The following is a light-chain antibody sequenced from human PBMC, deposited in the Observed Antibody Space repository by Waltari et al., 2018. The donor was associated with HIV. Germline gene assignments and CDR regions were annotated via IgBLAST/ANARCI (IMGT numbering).Light chain of an antibody. V-gene: IGLV3-21*02. CDR1: NIESKN. J-gene: IGLJ1*01. CDR2: EVN. CDR3: QVWDSGRVPYV. Sequence: SYVLTQPPSVSVAPGQTARITCGANNIESKNVHWYQERSGQAPVVVVDEVNARPAGIPGRCSGSNSGNTATLIISRVEAGDEADYYCQVWDSGRVPYVFGTGTKVTVV.